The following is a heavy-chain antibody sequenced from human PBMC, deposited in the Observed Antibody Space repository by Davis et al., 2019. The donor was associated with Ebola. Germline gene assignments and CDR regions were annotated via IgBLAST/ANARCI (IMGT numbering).Heavy chain of an antibody. CDR3: ASRSVGGWYHY. CDR2: ISYDGSNK. Sequence: GGSLRLSCAASGFTFSSYGMHWVRQAPGKGLEWVAVISYDGSNKYYADSVKGRFTISRDNSKNTLYLQMNSLRAEDTAVYYCASRSVGGWYHYWGQGTLVTVSS. CDR1: GFTFSSYG. J-gene: IGHJ4*02. V-gene: IGHV3-33*05. D-gene: IGHD6-19*01.